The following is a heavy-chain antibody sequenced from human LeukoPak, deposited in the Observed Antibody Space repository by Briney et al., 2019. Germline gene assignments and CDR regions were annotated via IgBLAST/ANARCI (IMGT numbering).Heavy chain of an antibody. Sequence: SETLSLTCTVSGGSISSGGYYWSWIRQYPGKGLEWIGYIYYSGSTYYNPSLKSRVTISVDTSKNQFSLKLSSVTAADTAVYYCARGRPMAKNWFDPWGQGTLVTVSS. CDR1: GGSISSGGYY. CDR2: IYYSGST. D-gene: IGHD5-24*01. V-gene: IGHV4-31*03. CDR3: ARGRPMAKNWFDP. J-gene: IGHJ5*02.